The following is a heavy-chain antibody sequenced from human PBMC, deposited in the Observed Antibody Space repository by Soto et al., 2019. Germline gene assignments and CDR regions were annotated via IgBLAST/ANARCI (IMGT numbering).Heavy chain of an antibody. V-gene: IGHV3-23*01. Sequence: EVQLLESGGDLVQPGGSLRLSCAASGFTFSNYAMSWVRQAPGKGLEWVSVISDSGGSTYYADSVKGRFTISRDNSKNTVYLQMNRLRTEDTAVYCCAKDAYDYYYYYMDVWGKGTTVTVSS. CDR3: AKDAYDYYYYYMDV. CDR2: ISDSGGST. D-gene: IGHD4-17*01. J-gene: IGHJ6*03. CDR1: GFTFSNYA.